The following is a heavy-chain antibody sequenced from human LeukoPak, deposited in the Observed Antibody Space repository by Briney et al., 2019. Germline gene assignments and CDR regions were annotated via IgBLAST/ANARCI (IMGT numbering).Heavy chain of an antibody. CDR3: ARHDGDYVGSYDFDY. Sequence: SETLSLTCTVSGGSISSYSWSWILQPPGQGLEWIGYIYYSGSTNYNPSLKSRVTISVDTTKNQFSLKLSSVTAADTAVYYCARHDGDYVGSYDFDYWSQGTLVTVSS. CDR1: GGSISSYS. V-gene: IGHV4-59*08. J-gene: IGHJ4*02. CDR2: IYYSGST. D-gene: IGHD4-17*01.